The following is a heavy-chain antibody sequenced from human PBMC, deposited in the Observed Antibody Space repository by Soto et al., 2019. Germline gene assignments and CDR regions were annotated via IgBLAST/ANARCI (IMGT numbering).Heavy chain of an antibody. V-gene: IGHV1-3*05. D-gene: IGHD2-21*02. CDR1: GYTFTSYA. J-gene: IGHJ4*02. CDR2: INAGNGNT. CDR3: ARSIVVVPALDY. Sequence: QVQLVQSGAEEKKPGASVKVSCKASGYTFTSYAMHWVRQAPGQRLEWMGWINAGNGNTKYSQKFQGRVTITRDTSAITAYMELSSLRSDDTAVYYCARSIVVVPALDYWGQGTLVTVSS.